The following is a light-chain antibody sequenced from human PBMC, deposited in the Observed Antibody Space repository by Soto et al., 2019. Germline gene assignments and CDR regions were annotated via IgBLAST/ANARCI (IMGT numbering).Light chain of an antibody. CDR2: WAS. V-gene: IGKV4-1*01. CDR1: QSVLYSSNNKNY. Sequence: DIVMTQSPDSLAVSLGERATINCKSSQSVLYSSNNKNYLAWYQQKPGQPPKLLIYWASTRETGVPDRFSGSGSGTDFTLTISSLPAEDVAVYYWQQYYSTPQTFGQGTKVEIK. CDR3: QQYYSTPQT. J-gene: IGKJ1*01.